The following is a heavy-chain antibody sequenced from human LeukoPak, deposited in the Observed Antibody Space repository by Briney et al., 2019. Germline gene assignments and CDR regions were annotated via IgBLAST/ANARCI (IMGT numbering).Heavy chain of an antibody. CDR3: ARGRGARSSRWYNWFDP. J-gene: IGHJ5*02. V-gene: IGHV4-34*01. CDR2: INLSGST. D-gene: IGHD6-13*01. Sequence: SETLSLTCAVYGGSFSAYYWSWIRQPPGKGLEWVGEINLSGSTNYNPSLKSRAPISIATSHNQFSLEVSSVTAADTAVYYCARGRGARSSRWYNWFDPWGQGTLVTVSS. CDR1: GGSFSAYY.